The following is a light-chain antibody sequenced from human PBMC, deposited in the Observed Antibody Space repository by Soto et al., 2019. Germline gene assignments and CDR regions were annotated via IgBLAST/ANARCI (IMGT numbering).Light chain of an antibody. V-gene: IGKV3-11*01. CDR3: QQYDGSPRT. Sequence: EIVLTQSPATLSLSPGERATLSCRASQSIGLAIAWYQHKPGQAPRLLIYDASSRAAGIPDRFSGSGSGTDFTLTITRLEPEDFAVYHCQQYDGSPRTFGQGTKVDIK. CDR1: QSIGLA. J-gene: IGKJ1*01. CDR2: DAS.